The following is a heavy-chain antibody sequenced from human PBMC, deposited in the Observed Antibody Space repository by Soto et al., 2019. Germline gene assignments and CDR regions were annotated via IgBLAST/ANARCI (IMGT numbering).Heavy chain of an antibody. CDR2: INHSGST. CDR1: GGSFSGYY. V-gene: IGHV4-34*01. Sequence: PSETLSLTCAVYGGSFSGYYWSWIRQPPGKGLEWIGEINHSGSTNYNPSLKSRVTISVDTSKNQFSLKLSSVTAADTAVYYCARGLGYDSSGYYRYFDYWGQGTLVTVAS. J-gene: IGHJ4*02. D-gene: IGHD3-22*01. CDR3: ARGLGYDSSGYYRYFDY.